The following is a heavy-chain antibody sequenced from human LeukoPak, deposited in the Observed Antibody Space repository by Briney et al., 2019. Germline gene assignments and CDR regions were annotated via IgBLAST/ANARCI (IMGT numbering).Heavy chain of an antibody. Sequence: PSVTLSLTCTVSGGSLSSGSYFCSWIRQPAGKGLEWIGRIYTSGSTNYNPSLKSRVTISVDTSKNQFSLKLSSVTAADTAVYYCARDRPGWWFDPWGQGTLVTVSS. J-gene: IGHJ5*02. CDR1: GGSLSSGSYF. CDR3: ARDRPGWWFDP. CDR2: IYTSGST. V-gene: IGHV4-61*02. D-gene: IGHD2-15*01.